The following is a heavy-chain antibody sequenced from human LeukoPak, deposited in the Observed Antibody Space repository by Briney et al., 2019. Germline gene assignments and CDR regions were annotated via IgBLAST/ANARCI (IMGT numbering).Heavy chain of an antibody. V-gene: IGHV1-69*05. J-gene: IGHJ2*01. CDR3: ARGSSRVDLPNIAVAGNGFDL. CDR1: GGTFSSYA. Sequence: WASVKVSCKASGGTFSSYAISWVRQAPGQGLEWMGGIIPIFGTANYAQKFQGRVTMTRNTSISTAYMELSSLRSEDTAVYYCARGSSRVDLPNIAVAGNGFDLWGRGTLVTVSS. CDR2: IIPIFGTA. D-gene: IGHD6-19*01.